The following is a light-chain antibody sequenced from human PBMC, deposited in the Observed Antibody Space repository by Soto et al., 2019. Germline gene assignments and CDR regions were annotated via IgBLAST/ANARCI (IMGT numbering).Light chain of an antibody. CDR3: HQYYTYPWT. CDR1: QSISSW. J-gene: IGKJ1*01. CDR2: DAS. Sequence: DIQTTQSPSTLSASVGDRVTITCRASQSISSWLAWYQQKPGKAPKLLINDASSLESGVPSRFSGSGSGTEFSLTISSLQPDDFATYYCHQYYTYPWTFGQGTKVDIK. V-gene: IGKV1-5*01.